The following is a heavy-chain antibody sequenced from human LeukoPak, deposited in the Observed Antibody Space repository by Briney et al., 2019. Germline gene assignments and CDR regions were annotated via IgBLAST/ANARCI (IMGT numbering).Heavy chain of an antibody. Sequence: GGSLRLSCAASGFTFSSYWMSWVRQAPGGGLEWVATTKQDGSEKYYVDSVKGRFTISRDNAKNSLYLQMNSLRAEDTAVYYCARDGPDDYYDSSGYSYWGQGTLVTVSS. D-gene: IGHD3-22*01. V-gene: IGHV3-7*01. CDR1: GFTFSSYW. J-gene: IGHJ4*02. CDR3: ARDGPDDYYDSSGYSY. CDR2: TKQDGSEK.